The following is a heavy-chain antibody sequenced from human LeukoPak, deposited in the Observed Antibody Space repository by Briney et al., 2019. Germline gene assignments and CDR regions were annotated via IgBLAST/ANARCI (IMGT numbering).Heavy chain of an antibody. CDR1: GGSISSYY. CDR3: ARAALYSSGWYDVDY. J-gene: IGHJ4*02. V-gene: IGHV4-59*08. Sequence: SETLSLTCTVSGGSISSYYWSWIRQPPGKGLEWIGYIYYSGSTNYNPSLKSRVTISVDTSKNQFSLKLSSVTAADTAVYYCARAALYSSGWYDVDYWGQGTLVTVSS. D-gene: IGHD6-19*01. CDR2: IYYSGST.